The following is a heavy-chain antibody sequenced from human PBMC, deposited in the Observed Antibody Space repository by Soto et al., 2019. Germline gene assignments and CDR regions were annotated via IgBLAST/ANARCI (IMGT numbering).Heavy chain of an antibody. CDR1: GFTFRTYA. J-gene: IGHJ4*02. D-gene: IGHD6-19*01. Sequence: GGSLRLSCAAYGFTFRTYAMNWVRQAPGKGLEWVAVIVGDASSIDYADSVRGRFTISRDNSKNIMYLQMTSLKVEDTATYFCAKDLRPDGRYDLDYWGQGTQVTVSS. V-gene: IGHV3-23*03. CDR2: IVGDASSI. CDR3: AKDLRPDGRYDLDY.